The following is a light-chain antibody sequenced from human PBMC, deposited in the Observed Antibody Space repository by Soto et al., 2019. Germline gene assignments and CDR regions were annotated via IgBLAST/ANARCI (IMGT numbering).Light chain of an antibody. V-gene: IGKV2-28*01. CDR1: QSLLHSNGYNY. Sequence: DIVMTQTPLSLSVTPGESASISCRSSQSLLHSNGYNYLDWYLQRPGQSPQLLIYMAANRPSGVPDRFSARGSGTHFPLSISRVEAEDVCTYYCMQALQTLTFGGGTKVEFK. J-gene: IGKJ4*01. CDR2: MAA. CDR3: MQALQTLT.